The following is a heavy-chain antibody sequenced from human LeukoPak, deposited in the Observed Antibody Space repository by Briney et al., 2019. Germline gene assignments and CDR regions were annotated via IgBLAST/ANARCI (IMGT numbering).Heavy chain of an antibody. D-gene: IGHD4-11*01. CDR1: GGSISSYY. V-gene: IGHV4-4*07. J-gene: IGHJ3*02. CDR3: AREDDYSNFNDAFDI. Sequence: PSETLSLTCTVSGGSISSYYWSWIRQPAGKGLEWIGRIYTSGSTNYNPSLKSRVTMSVDTSKNQFSLKLSSVTAADTAVYYCAREDDYSNFNDAFDIWGQGTMVTVSS. CDR2: IYTSGST.